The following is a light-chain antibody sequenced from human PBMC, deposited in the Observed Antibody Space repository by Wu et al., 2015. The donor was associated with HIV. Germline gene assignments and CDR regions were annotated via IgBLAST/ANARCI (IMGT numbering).Light chain of an antibody. CDR2: DAS. CDR3: QQLNSFPLT. Sequence: DIQLTQSPSSLSASIGDRVNITCRASQDIFTYLAWYQQTPGKAPRVLIYDASTLQSGVSSRFSGSGSGAHFTLTISGLQCEDFAVYFCQQLNSFPLTFGQGSRLEI. J-gene: IGKJ5*01. CDR1: QDIFTY. V-gene: IGKV1-9*01.